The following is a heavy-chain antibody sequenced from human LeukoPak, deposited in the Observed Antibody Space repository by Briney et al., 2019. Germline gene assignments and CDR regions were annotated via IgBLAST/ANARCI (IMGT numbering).Heavy chain of an antibody. CDR2: IYPGDSDT. Sequence: GESLKISCKGSGYSFTSYWIGWVRQMPGKGLEWMGIIYPGDSDTRYSPSFQGQVTISADKSISTAYLQWSSLKASDTAMYYCARSPANSIAAAGTHDSTDNWFDPWGQGTLVTVSS. V-gene: IGHV5-51*01. D-gene: IGHD6-13*01. CDR1: GYSFTSYW. J-gene: IGHJ5*02. CDR3: ARSPANSIAAAGTHDSTDNWFDP.